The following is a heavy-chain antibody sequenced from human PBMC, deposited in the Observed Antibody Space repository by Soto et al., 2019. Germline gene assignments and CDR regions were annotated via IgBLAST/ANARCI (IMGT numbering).Heavy chain of an antibody. D-gene: IGHD3-16*01. CDR2: IIPIFSSR. V-gene: IGHV1-69*01. CDR3: ARGETYLGV. CDR1: RDTFNKYA. Sequence: QVQLVQSGAEVKKPGSSVKVSCKTSRDTFNKYAFNWVRQAPGQGLEWMGWIIPIFSSRNYAEKFQGRVTITADDSTSTAYMDLSSLRVEDTAVYYCARGETYLGVWGQGTTVTVSS. J-gene: IGHJ6*02.